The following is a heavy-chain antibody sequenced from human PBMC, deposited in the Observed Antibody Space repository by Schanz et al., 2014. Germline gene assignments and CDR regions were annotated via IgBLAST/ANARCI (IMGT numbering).Heavy chain of an antibody. Sequence: QVQLVQSGGEVKKPGASVKVSCKASGYPFSNYGISWLRQAPGQGFEWMAWMSYNGNTKYARSLQGRVTVTRDTSTSTSYMELRSLTSDDTAVYYCARDVPINDYWGQGTPVTVSS. D-gene: IGHD2-2*01. CDR1: GYPFSNYG. V-gene: IGHV1-18*01. CDR3: ARDVPINDY. J-gene: IGHJ4*02. CDR2: MSYNGNT.